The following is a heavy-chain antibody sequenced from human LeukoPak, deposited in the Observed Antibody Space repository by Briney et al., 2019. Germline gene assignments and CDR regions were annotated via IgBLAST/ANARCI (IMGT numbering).Heavy chain of an antibody. V-gene: IGHV4-34*01. CDR1: GGSFSGYY. J-gene: IGHJ4*02. CDR3: ASEVKWLGTENDY. D-gene: IGHD6-19*01. Sequence: WVTLSLTCAVYGGSFSGYYWSWIRQPPGKGLEWIGEINHSGSTNYNPSLKSRVTTSVDTSKNQFSLKLSSVTAANTAVYYCASEVKWLGTENDYWGQGTLVTVSS. CDR2: INHSGST.